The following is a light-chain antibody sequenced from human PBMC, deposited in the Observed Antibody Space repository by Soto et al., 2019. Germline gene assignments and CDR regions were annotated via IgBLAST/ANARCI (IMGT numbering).Light chain of an antibody. Sequence: QSALTQPASVSASPGQSITISCTGTSSDVGGYNYVSWYQQHPGKAPKLMIYDVSNRPSGVSNRFSRSKSDNTASLTISGLQAEDDADYYWNSYTSTSSYVSGTGTKVTVL. CDR3: NSYTSTSSYV. CDR2: DVS. CDR1: SSDVGGYNY. J-gene: IGLJ1*01. V-gene: IGLV2-14*01.